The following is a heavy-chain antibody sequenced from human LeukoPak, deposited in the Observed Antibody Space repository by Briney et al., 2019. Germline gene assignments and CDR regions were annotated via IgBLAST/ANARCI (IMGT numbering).Heavy chain of an antibody. J-gene: IGHJ6*02. Sequence: PGGSLRHSCAASGFTFSSYAMHWVRQAPGKGLEWVAVISYDGSNKYYADSVKGRFTISRDNSKNTLYLQMNSLRAEDTAVYYCARGPTYYYDSSGYYPHTRYYYYYGMDVWGQGTTVTVSS. CDR2: ISYDGSNK. CDR1: GFTFSSYA. V-gene: IGHV3-30*04. D-gene: IGHD3-22*01. CDR3: ARGPTYYYDSSGYYPHTRYYYYYGMDV.